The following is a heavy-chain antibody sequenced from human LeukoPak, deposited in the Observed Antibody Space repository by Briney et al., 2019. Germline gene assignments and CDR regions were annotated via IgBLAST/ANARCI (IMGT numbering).Heavy chain of an antibody. Sequence: PGGSLRLSCGTSGFAFSFFGMHWVRQAPGKGLEWVAFIQYDGSYKFYADSVQGRFSISRDNSKNTLFLHMNSLATEDTAVYYCAKTSYQLLYSKLDFWGQGTLVTVSS. J-gene: IGHJ4*02. CDR2: IQYDGSYK. CDR1: GFAFSFFG. CDR3: AKTSYQLLYSKLDF. D-gene: IGHD2-2*02. V-gene: IGHV3-30*02.